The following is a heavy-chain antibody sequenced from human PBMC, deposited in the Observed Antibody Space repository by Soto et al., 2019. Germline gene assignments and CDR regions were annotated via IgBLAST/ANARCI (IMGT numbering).Heavy chain of an antibody. J-gene: IGHJ6*03. Sequence: SETLSLTCTVSGGSISSSSYYWGWIRQPPGKGLEWIGSIYYSGSTYYNPSLKSRVTISVDTSKNQFSLKLSSVTAADTAVYYCARPSKSYSGYDTYYYYMDVWGKGTTVTVSS. CDR1: GGSISSSSYY. CDR3: ARPSKSYSGYDTYYYYMDV. D-gene: IGHD5-12*01. CDR2: IYYSGST. V-gene: IGHV4-39*01.